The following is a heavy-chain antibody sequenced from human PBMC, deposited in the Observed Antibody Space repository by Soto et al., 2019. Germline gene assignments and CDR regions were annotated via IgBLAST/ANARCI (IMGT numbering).Heavy chain of an antibody. D-gene: IGHD3-16*01. J-gene: IGHJ5*02. CDR3: ARDHLGRVFGDRPRFVPWFDP. Sequence: PVGSLRLSCAASGFTFNSYGMHWVRQGPGNGLEWVAFISYDSTKTYYADSVKGRFTISRDNSKNTLYLQMNSLRAEDTAVYYCARDHLGRVFGDRPRFVPWFDPWGQGTLVTVSS. CDR1: GFTFNSYG. CDR2: ISYDSTKT. V-gene: IGHV3-30*03.